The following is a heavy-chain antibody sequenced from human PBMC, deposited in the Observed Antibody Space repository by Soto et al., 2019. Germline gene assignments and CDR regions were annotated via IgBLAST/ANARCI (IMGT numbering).Heavy chain of an antibody. J-gene: IGHJ4*02. CDR1: GGSFSGYY. CDR3: ARGRRYSSSWYSDY. D-gene: IGHD6-13*01. CDR2: INHSGST. V-gene: IGHV4-34*01. Sequence: SETLSLTCAVYGGSFSGYYWSWIRQTPGTGLEWIGEINHSGSTYYNPSLKSRVTISVDTSKNQFSLKLSSVTAADTAVYYCARGRRYSSSWYSDYWGQGTLVTVSS.